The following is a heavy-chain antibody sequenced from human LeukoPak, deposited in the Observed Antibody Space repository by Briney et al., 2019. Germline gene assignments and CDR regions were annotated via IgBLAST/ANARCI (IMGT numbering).Heavy chain of an antibody. CDR1: GISFNNYW. CDR2: VNSDGNST. J-gene: IGHJ4*02. CDR3: ATGLGHYYDY. V-gene: IGHV3-74*01. D-gene: IGHD3-22*01. Sequence: GGSLRLSCAASGISFNNYWMHWVRQAPGKGLVWVSRVNSDGNSTVYADSVKGRFTISRDDARTTVYLQMSSLRLDDTATYYCATGLGHYYDYWGQGSLVTVSS.